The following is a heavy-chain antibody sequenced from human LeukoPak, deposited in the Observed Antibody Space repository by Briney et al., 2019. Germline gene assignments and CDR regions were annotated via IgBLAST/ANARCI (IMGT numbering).Heavy chain of an antibody. CDR3: ARSLYSSGDH. CDR1: GFTLISYD. J-gene: IGHJ5*02. V-gene: IGHV3-13*01. Sequence: GGSLRLSCAASGFTLISYDMHWVRQAPGKGLEWVSGLGTAGDTYYPGSVKGRFTISRDNGKNSLHLQMNSLRAGDTAVYYCARSLYSSGDHWGQGTLVTVSS. CDR2: LGTAGDT. D-gene: IGHD6-19*01.